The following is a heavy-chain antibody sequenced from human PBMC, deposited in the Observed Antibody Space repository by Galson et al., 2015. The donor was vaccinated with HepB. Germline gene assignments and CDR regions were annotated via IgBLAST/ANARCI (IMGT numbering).Heavy chain of an antibody. D-gene: IGHD1-26*01. CDR1: EFTFSDYY. V-gene: IGHV3-11*01. CDR3: ARDTYSGSYYPLDV. CDR2: ISNSGSTI. J-gene: IGHJ6*02. Sequence: SLRLSCAASEFTFSDYYMRWIRQAPGKGLEWVSYISNSGSTISYADSVRGRFTISRDNAKNSLYLQMNSLRAEDTAIYYCARDTYSGSYYPLDVWGQGTTVTVSS.